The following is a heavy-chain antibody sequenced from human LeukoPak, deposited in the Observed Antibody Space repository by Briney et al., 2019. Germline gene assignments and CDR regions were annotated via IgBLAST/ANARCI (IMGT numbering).Heavy chain of an antibody. D-gene: IGHD6-19*01. J-gene: IGHJ4*02. CDR2: ISGSGGST. CDR1: GFTFSSYA. V-gene: IGHV3-23*01. CDR3: AKRSAESSGYFDY. Sequence: GGSLRLSCAASGFTFSSYAMSWVRQAPGKGLGWVSAISGSGGSTYYADSVKGRFTISRDNSKNMLYLQMNSLRAEDTAVYYCAKRSAESSGYFDYWGQGTLVTVSS.